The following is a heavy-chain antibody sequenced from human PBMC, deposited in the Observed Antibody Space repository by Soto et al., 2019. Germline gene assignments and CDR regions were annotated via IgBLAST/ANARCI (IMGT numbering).Heavy chain of an antibody. J-gene: IGHJ4*02. CDR1: GFTLSSYA. V-gene: IGHV3-23*01. CDR3: AKDISRLRPIDY. CDR2: ISGSGGST. Sequence: GGSLRLSCAASGFTLSSYAMSLVRQAPGKGLEWVSAISGSGGSTYYADSVKGRFTISRDNSKNTLYLQMNSLRAEDTAVYYCAKDISRLRPIDYWGQGTLVTVSS. D-gene: IGHD4-17*01.